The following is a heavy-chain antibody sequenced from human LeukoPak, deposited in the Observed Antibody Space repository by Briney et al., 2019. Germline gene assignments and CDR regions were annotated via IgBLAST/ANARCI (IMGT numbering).Heavy chain of an antibody. V-gene: IGHV4-39*01. CDR1: GGSISSSSYN. CDR3: ARPPGIAAAWFDP. CDR2: IDNIGST. D-gene: IGHD6-13*01. J-gene: IGHJ5*02. Sequence: SETLSLTCTVSGGSISSSSYNWAWIRQPPGKGLEWIGNIDNIGSTYYNPSLQSRVTISVDKSKDQLSLKLNSVTAADTAMYYCARPPGIAAAWFDPWGQGTLVIVSS.